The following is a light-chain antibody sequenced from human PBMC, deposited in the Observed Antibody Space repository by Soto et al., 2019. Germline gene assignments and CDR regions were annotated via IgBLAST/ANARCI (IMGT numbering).Light chain of an antibody. CDR2: DAS. J-gene: IGKJ1*01. CDR1: QSISSW. CDR3: QQYNYYRT. Sequence: DIQMTQSPSTLSASVGDRVTITCRASQSISSWLAWFQQKPGKAPKLLIYDASTLESGVPSRFSGSGSGTEFTLTISSLQPDDFATYYCQQYNYYRTFGRGTKVDIK. V-gene: IGKV1-5*01.